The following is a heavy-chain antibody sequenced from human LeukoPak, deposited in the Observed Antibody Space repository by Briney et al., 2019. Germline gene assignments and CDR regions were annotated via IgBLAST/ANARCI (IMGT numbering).Heavy chain of an antibody. CDR1: GFTFNNYC. Sequence: GGSLRLSCAASGFTFNNYCMHWVRQAPGKGLVWVSVINSDGSSATYADSVKGRFTISRDNAKNTLYLEMNSLRAEDMAVYYCAIGVVITTAFDNWGQGTLVTVSS. CDR3: AIGVVITTAFDN. J-gene: IGHJ4*02. D-gene: IGHD3-22*01. CDR2: INSDGSSA. V-gene: IGHV3-74*01.